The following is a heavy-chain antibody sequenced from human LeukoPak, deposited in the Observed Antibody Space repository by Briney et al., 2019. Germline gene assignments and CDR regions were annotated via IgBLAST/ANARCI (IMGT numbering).Heavy chain of an antibody. J-gene: IGHJ3*02. CDR1: GGSISSSNW. V-gene: IGHV4-4*02. CDR3: ASKSVPVLLWFGELVNDAFDI. CDR2: INHSGST. Sequence: SETLSLTCAVSGGSISSSNWWSWVRQPPGKGLEWIGEINHSGSTNYNPSLKSRVTISVDTSKNQFSLKLSSVTAADTAVYYCASKSVPVLLWFGELVNDAFDIWGQGTMVAVSS. D-gene: IGHD3-10*01.